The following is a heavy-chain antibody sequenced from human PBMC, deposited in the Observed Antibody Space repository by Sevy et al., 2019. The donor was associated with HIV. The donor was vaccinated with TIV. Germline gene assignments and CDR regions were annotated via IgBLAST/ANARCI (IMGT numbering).Heavy chain of an antibody. V-gene: IGHV3-30*18. CDR3: AKDRGLKRSSGWFHYYYYGMDV. J-gene: IGHJ6*02. CDR2: ISYDGSNK. CDR1: GFTFSSYG. D-gene: IGHD6-19*01. Sequence: GGSLRLSCAASGFTFSSYGMHWVRQAPGKGLEWVAVISYDGSNKYYADSVKGRFTISRDNSKNTLCLQMNSLRAEDTAVYYCAKDRGLKRSSGWFHYYYYGMDVWGQGTTVTVSS.